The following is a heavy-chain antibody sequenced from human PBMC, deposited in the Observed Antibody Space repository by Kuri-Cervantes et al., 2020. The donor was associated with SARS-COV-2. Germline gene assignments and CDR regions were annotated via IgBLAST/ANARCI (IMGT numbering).Heavy chain of an antibody. D-gene: IGHD3-3*01. CDR3: ARGVTIFGVVSYYYYMDV. V-gene: IGHV1-2*02. CDR1: GDTFTGYY. J-gene: IGHJ6*03. Sequence: ASVKVSCKASGDTFTGYYMHWVRQAPGQGLEWMGWINPNSGGTNYAQTFQGRVTMTRDTSISTAYMELSRLRPDDTAVYYCARGVTIFGVVSYYYYMDVWGKGTTVTVSS. CDR2: INPNSGGT.